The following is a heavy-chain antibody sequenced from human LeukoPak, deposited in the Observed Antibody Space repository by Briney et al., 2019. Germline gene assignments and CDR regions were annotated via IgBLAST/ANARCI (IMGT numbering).Heavy chain of an antibody. D-gene: IGHD2-21*01. Sequence: PSETLSLTCTVSGGSISSYYWSWIRQPPGKGLEWIGYIYYSGSTNYNPSLKSRVTISVDTSKNQFSRKLSSVTASDTAVYYCARQGGGEDYWGQGTLVTVSS. V-gene: IGHV4-59*08. CDR2: IYYSGST. CDR1: GGSISSYY. J-gene: IGHJ4*02. CDR3: ARQGGGEDY.